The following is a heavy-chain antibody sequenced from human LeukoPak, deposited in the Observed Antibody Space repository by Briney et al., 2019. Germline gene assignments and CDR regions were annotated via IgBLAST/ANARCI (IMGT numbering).Heavy chain of an antibody. CDR3: ARVPRRGDQFDP. J-gene: IGHJ5*02. D-gene: IGHD3-10*01. CDR2: IYYSGST. Sequence: PSETLSLTCTVSGGSISCSSYYWGWIRQPPGKGLEWIGSIYYSGSTYYNPSLKSRVTISVDTSKNQFSLKLSSVTAADTAVYYSARVPRRGDQFDPWGQGTLVTVSS. V-gene: IGHV4-39*07. CDR1: GGSISCSSYY.